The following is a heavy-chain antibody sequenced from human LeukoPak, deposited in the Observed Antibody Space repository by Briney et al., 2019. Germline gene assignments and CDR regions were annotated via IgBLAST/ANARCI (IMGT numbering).Heavy chain of an antibody. V-gene: IGHV4-34*01. CDR3: ARGLGSGSYWSYYYMDV. D-gene: IGHD3-10*01. CDR2: INHSGST. Sequence: SETLSLTCAVYGGSFSGYYWSWTRQPPGKGLEWIGEINHSGSTNYNPSLKSRVTISVDTSKNQFSLKLSSVTAADTAVYYCARGLGSGSYWSYYYMDVWGKGTTVTVSS. J-gene: IGHJ6*03. CDR1: GGSFSGYY.